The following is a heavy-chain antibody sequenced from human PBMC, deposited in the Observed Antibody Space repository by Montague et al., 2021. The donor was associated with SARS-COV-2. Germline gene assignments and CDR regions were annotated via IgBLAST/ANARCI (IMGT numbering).Heavy chain of an antibody. D-gene: IGHD3-9*01. J-gene: IGHJ4*02. V-gene: IGHV2-70*01. CDR3: ARVRYLDTTFDY. CDR1: GFSLSTIGMC. CDR2: IDWDDDK. Sequence: PALVKPTQTLTLTCTFSGFSLSTIGMCVSWIRQPPGRALEWLALIDWDDDKFYSTSLKTRLTISKDTSKNQVVLTMTNMDPVDTATYYCARVRYLDTTFDYWGQGTLVTGSS.